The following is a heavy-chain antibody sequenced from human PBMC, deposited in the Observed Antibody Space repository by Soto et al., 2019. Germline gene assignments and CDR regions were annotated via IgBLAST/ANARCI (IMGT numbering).Heavy chain of an antibody. D-gene: IGHD3-10*01. CDR3: ARSYYYGSGSYYNNDY. Sequence: SETLSLTCAVYGGSFSGYYWSWIRQPPGKGLEWIGEINHSGSTNYNPSLKSRVTISVDTSKNQFSLKLSSVTAADTAVYYCARSYYYGSGSYYNNDYWGQGTLVTVSS. J-gene: IGHJ4*02. CDR2: INHSGST. CDR1: GGSFSGYY. V-gene: IGHV4-34*01.